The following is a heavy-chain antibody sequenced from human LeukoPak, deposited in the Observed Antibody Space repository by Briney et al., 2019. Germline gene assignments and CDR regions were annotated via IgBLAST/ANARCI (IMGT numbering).Heavy chain of an antibody. CDR1: GGTFSSYA. J-gene: IGHJ4*02. V-gene: IGHV1-69*13. CDR2: IIPTFGTA. D-gene: IGHD6-25*01. Sequence: SVKVSCKASGGTFSSYAISWVRQAPGQGLEWMGGIIPTFGTANYAQKFQGRVTITADESTSTAYMELSSLRSEDTAVYYCARESPVYSSASAFFDYWGQGTLVTVSS. CDR3: ARESPVYSSASAFFDY.